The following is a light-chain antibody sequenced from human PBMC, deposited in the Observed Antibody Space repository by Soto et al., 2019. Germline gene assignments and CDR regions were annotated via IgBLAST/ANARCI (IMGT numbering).Light chain of an antibody. V-gene: IGKV3-20*01. CDR1: QSVSSSY. CDR3: QPYRIPFWT. CDR2: GAS. Sequence: EIVLTQSPGTLSLSPGERATLSCRASQSVSSSYLAWYQQKPGQAPRLLIYGASSRATGIPDRFSGSGSGTDFTLTISRLEPEDFAVYYCQPYRIPFWTFCQCT. J-gene: IGKJ1*01.